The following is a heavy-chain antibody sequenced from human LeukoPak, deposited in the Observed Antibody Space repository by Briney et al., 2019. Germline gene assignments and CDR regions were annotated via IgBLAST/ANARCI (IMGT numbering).Heavy chain of an antibody. J-gene: IGHJ4*02. Sequence: GGSLRLSCAASGFTFSSYGMQWVRQAPGKGLEWVAVISHDGTVQHYADSVKGRFTISRDNSKNTLYLQMNSLRAEDTALYYCAGEGPSYGSGSYLDYWGQGTLVTVSS. CDR1: GFTFSSYG. CDR3: AGEGPSYGSGSYLDY. D-gene: IGHD3-10*01. CDR2: ISHDGTVQ. V-gene: IGHV3-30*03.